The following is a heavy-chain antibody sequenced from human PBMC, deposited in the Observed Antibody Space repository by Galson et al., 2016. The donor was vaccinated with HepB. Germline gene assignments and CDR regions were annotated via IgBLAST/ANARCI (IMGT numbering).Heavy chain of an antibody. Sequence: SETLSLTCTVSGVSISSHYWSWIRQPPGKGLEWIGYVYNSGSTNYNPSFESRVTILVDTSKNQFSLRLSSVTAADTAVYYCARDPANTGTFFENWGQGTLLTVSS. J-gene: IGHJ4*02. D-gene: IGHD1-26*01. CDR2: VYNSGST. CDR3: ARDPANTGTFFEN. V-gene: IGHV4-59*11. CDR1: GVSISSHY.